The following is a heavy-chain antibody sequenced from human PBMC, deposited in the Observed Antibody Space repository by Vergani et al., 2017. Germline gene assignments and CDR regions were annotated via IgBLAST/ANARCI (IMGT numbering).Heavy chain of an antibody. D-gene: IGHD3-10*01. CDR1: GFTFSNAW. CDR3: ARGPYGSGSYYFDY. V-gene: IGHV3-15*07. CDR2: IKSKTDGGTT. J-gene: IGHJ4*02. Sequence: EVQLVESGGGLVKPGGSLRLSCAASGFTFSNAWMNWVRQAPGKGLEWVGRIKSKTDGGTTDYAAPVKGRFTISRDDSKNTLYLQMNSLRAEDTAVYYCARGPYGSGSYYFDYWGQGTLVTVSS.